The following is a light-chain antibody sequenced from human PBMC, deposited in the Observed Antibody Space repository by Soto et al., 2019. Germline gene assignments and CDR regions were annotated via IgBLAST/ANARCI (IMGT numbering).Light chain of an antibody. Sequence: EIAMTQSPVTLSVSPGERATLSCRASQSVSNNLAWYQQKPGQAPRLLIYGASTRATGFPARFSGFGSGTEFTLTISSLQSEDFAFYYCQQYNNWPRTFGQGTKVEI. V-gene: IGKV3-15*01. CDR1: QSVSNN. CDR2: GAS. J-gene: IGKJ1*01. CDR3: QQYNNWPRT.